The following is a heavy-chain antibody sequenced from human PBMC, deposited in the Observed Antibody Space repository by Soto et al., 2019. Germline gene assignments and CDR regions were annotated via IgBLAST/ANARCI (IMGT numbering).Heavy chain of an antibody. V-gene: IGHV3-48*03. J-gene: IGHJ4*02. CDR3: ARKGRAVRSFGQLRLFFDS. D-gene: IGHD4-17*01. CDR2: ISASGNTI. CDR1: GFTFDSYE. Sequence: GGSLRLSCAASGFTFDSYEMNWVRQAPGKGLEWVSFISASGNTIYYADSVKGRFTISRDNAENSLYLQMNSLRGEDTAAYYCARKGRAVRSFGQLRLFFDSWGQGARVTVSS.